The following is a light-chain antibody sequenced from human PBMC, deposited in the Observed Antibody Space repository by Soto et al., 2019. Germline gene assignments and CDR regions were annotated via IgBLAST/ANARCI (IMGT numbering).Light chain of an antibody. Sequence: EIVMTQSPATLSVSPRERATLSCRASQSVSSSLAWYQQKPGQAPRLLIYGASTRATGIPARFSGSGSGTEFTLTISRLEPEDFAVYYCQQYGNSRWTFGQGTKVEIK. CDR1: QSVSSS. V-gene: IGKV3-15*01. CDR3: QQYGNSRWT. J-gene: IGKJ1*01. CDR2: GAS.